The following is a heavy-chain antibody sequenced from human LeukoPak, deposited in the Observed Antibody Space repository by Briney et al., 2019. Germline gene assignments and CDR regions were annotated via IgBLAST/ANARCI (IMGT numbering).Heavy chain of an antibody. J-gene: IGHJ5*02. CDR2: IYHSGST. V-gene: IGHV4-38-2*02. CDR1: GYSISSGYY. CDR3: VRSRCGSHNWVDP. Sequence: PSETLSLTCTVSGYSISSGYYWGWIRQPPGKGLEWIGSIYHSGSTNYNPSLKSRVTISVDTSKNQFSLKLSSVTAADTAVYYCVRSRCGSHNWVDPWGQGTLVTVSS. D-gene: IGHD3-10*01.